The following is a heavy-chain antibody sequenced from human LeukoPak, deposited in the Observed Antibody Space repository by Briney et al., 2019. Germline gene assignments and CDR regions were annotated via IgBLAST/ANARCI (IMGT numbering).Heavy chain of an antibody. D-gene: IGHD3-10*02. J-gene: IGHJ6*04. CDR2: IRFDGNNK. V-gene: IGHV3-30*02. CDR1: GFTFSSYG. CDR3: AELGITMIGGV. Sequence: GGSLRLSCAASGFTFSSYGMHWVRQAPGKGLEWVAFIRFDGNNKYYADSVKGRFTISRDNSKNTLYLQMNSLRAEDTAVYYCAELGITMIGGVWGKGTTVTISS.